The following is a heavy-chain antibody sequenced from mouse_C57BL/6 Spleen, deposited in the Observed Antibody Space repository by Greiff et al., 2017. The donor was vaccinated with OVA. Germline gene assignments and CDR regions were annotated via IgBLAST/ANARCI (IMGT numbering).Heavy chain of an antibody. D-gene: IGHD1-1*01. CDR2: IWTGGGT. CDR3: ARNYYGSSFYWYFDV. J-gene: IGHJ1*03. Sequence: QVQLQQSGPGLVAPSQSLSITCTVSGFSLTSYAISWVRQPPGKGLEWLGVIWTGGGTNYNSALKSRLSISKDNSKSQVFLKMNSLQTDDTARYYCARNYYGSSFYWYFDVWGTGTTVTVSS. V-gene: IGHV2-9-1*01. CDR1: GFSLTSYA.